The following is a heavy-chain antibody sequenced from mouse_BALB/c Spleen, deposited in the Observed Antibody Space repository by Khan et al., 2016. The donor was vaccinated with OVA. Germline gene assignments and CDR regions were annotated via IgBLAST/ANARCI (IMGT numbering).Heavy chain of an antibody. CDR3: ARRYGNPLDYAMDY. V-gene: IGHV5-17*02. CDR1: GFTFSSFG. D-gene: IGHD2-10*02. J-gene: IGHJ4*01. Sequence: EVELVESGGGLVQPGGSRKLSCAASGFTFSSFGMHWVRQAPEKGLEWVAYISSGSSIVYYADTLKGRFTISRDNPKNTLFLQMPSLRSEDSAMYYCARRYGNPLDYAMDYWGQGTSVTVSS. CDR2: ISSGSSIV.